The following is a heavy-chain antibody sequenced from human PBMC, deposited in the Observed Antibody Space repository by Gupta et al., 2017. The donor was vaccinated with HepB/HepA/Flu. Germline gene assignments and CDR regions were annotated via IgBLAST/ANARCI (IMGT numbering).Heavy chain of an antibody. V-gene: IGHV4-34*01. CDR2: INHSGST. D-gene: IGHD3-22*01. CDR3: ARARWTSGSSGYYPSFFDY. Sequence: QVQLQQWGAGLLKPSETLSLTCAVNGGSFSGYQWAWIRQPPGKGLEWIGEINHSGSTDYNLSLKSRVTISVDTSKNQISLRLSSVTAADKAVYYCARARWTSGSSGYYPSFFDYWGQGVQVTVS. CDR1: GGSFSGYQ. J-gene: IGHJ4*02.